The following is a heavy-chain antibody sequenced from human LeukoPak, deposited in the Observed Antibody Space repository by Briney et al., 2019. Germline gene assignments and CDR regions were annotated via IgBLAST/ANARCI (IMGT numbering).Heavy chain of an antibody. J-gene: IGHJ4*02. D-gene: IGHD2-15*01. CDR2: ISSNGGTT. CDR1: GFSFNTYT. Sequence: GGSLRLSCAASGFSFNTYTMRWVRQAPGKGLEYVSTISSNGGTTYYADSVKGRFTISRDNSKNTLYLQMGSLRPEDTAVCYCARASYCNGGSCYLDSWGQGTLVTVSS. CDR3: ARASYCNGGSCYLDS. V-gene: IGHV3-64*02.